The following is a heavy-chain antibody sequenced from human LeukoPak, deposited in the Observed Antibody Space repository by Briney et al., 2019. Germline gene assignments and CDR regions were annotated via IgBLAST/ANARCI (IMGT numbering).Heavy chain of an antibody. Sequence: SQTLSLTCAISRDSVSSYSAVWQWIRQSPVRVVELLGRTCYRSKWYNVYAVYVKSRITIIPDTSMNQITLQLNYVTLDDSAGYYSVTGYNGHMDVWGKGTTVTVSS. D-gene: IGHD5-12*01. CDR2: TCYRSKWYN. CDR1: RDSVSSYSAV. J-gene: IGHJ6*03. V-gene: IGHV6-1*01. CDR3: VTGYNGHMDV.